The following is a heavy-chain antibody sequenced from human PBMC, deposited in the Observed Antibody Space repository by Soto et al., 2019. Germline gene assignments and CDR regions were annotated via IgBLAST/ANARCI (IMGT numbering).Heavy chain of an antibody. V-gene: IGHV3-23*01. Sequence: GGSLRLSCAASGFTFSSYAMSWVRQAPGKGLEWVSAISGSGGNTYYADSVKGRFTISRDNSKNTLYLQMNSLRAEDTAEYYCAKGNGNIVVVVAALDYWGQGTLVTVSS. CDR1: GFTFSSYA. CDR2: ISGSGGNT. CDR3: AKGNGNIVVVVAALDY. J-gene: IGHJ4*02. D-gene: IGHD2-15*01.